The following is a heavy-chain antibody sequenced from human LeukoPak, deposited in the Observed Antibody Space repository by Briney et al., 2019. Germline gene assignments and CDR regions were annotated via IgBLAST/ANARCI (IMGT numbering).Heavy chain of an antibody. CDR2: IYPGDSDT. CDR3: ATQDLTILSAFDF. V-gene: IGHV5-51*01. D-gene: IGHD2-21*01. Sequence: GESLKISCKGSGYSFTSYWIGWVRQMPGKGLEWMGIIYPGDSDTRYSPSFQGQVTISADKSISTAYLQWSSLKASDTAMYYCATQDLTILSAFDFWGQGTMVTVSS. CDR1: GYSFTSYW. J-gene: IGHJ3*01.